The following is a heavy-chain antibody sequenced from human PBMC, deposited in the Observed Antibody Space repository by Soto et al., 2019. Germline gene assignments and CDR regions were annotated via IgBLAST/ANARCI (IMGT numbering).Heavy chain of an antibody. D-gene: IGHD6-13*01. Sequence: GESLKISCNGSGYTFTNYWIGWVRQMPGRGLEWMGIIYPGDSDTRYSPSFEGQVTISADKSSSTAYLQWSSLKDSDTAIYYCARRGSSSPSYNFDFWGQGTPVTVSS. J-gene: IGHJ4*02. CDR3: ARRGSSSPSYNFDF. CDR2: IYPGDSDT. V-gene: IGHV5-51*01. CDR1: GYTFTNYW.